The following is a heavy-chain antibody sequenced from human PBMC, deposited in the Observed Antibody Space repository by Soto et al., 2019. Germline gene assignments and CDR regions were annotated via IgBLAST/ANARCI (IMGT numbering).Heavy chain of an antibody. D-gene: IGHD3-22*01. J-gene: IGHJ3*02. Sequence: DVQLVESGGGLVQPGGSLRLSCAASGFTFRDYWMTWVRQAPGKGLEWVANIGEDGGEKHYVDSVQGRFSISRDNAKXXXXXXXXXXXXXXXXXXXXXXXXXXXDSSTYYDVFDTWGQGTMVTVSS. CDR3: XXXXXXXDSSTYYDVFDT. CDR1: GFTFRDYW. CDR2: IGEDGGEK. V-gene: IGHV3-7*02.